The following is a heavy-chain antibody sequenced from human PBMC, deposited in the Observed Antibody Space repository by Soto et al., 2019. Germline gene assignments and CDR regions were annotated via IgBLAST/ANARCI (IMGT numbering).Heavy chain of an antibody. CDR2: MSSSGTYI. D-gene: IGHD3-10*01. V-gene: IGHV3-21*01. CDR1: GFPFVIYT. Sequence: GGSLRLSCETSGFPFVIYTMNWVRQAPGKGLEWVSSMSSSGTYIDYADSVGGRFAISRDDAKNSVFLEMTSLRVDDTAVYYCAREGNYHEFWGQGTLVTVSS. CDR3: AREGNYHEF. J-gene: IGHJ4*02.